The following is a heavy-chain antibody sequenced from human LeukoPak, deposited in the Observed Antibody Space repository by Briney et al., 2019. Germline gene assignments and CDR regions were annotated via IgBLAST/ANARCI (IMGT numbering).Heavy chain of an antibody. J-gene: IGHJ5*02. CDR3: AKVTFEGVDP. D-gene: IGHD2/OR15-2a*01. CDR1: GFTSSSYW. Sequence: GGSLRLSCAVSGFTSSSYWMHWVRQAPGKGLVWVSRINNDGTYTVYADSVKGRFTISRDNSKNTLYLQMNSLRAEDTALYYCAKVTFEGVDPWGQGTLVTVSS. CDR2: INNDGTYT. V-gene: IGHV3-74*01.